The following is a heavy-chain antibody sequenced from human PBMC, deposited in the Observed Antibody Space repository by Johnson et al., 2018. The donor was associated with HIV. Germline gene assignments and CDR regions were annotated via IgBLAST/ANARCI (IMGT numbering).Heavy chain of an antibody. CDR2: IYSGGST. Sequence: VQLVESGGGLVQPGGSLRLSCAASGFTVSSNYMSWVRQAPGKGLEWVSVIYSGGSTYSADSVKGRFTISRDNSENTLYLQMNSLRADDTAVYYCPSLAVAGTLISAFDIWGQGTMVTVSS. CDR3: PSLAVAGTLISAFDI. V-gene: IGHV3-66*01. CDR1: GFTVSSNY. J-gene: IGHJ3*02. D-gene: IGHD6-19*01.